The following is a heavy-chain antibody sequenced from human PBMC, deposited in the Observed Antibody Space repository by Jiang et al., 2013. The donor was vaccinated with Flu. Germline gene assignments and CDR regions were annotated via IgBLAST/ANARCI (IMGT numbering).Heavy chain of an antibody. J-gene: IGHJ4*02. CDR3: ARDYYDSSGYYGLFDY. CDR1: GFTFSSYA. D-gene: IGHD3-22*01. CDR2: ISYDGSNK. V-gene: IGHV3-30*01. Sequence: ESGGGVVQPGRSLRLSCAASGFTFSSYAMHWVRQAPGKGLEWVAVISYDGSNKYYADSVKGRFTISRDNSKNTLYLQMNSLRAEDTAVYYCARDYYDSSGYYGLFDYWGQGTLVTVSS.